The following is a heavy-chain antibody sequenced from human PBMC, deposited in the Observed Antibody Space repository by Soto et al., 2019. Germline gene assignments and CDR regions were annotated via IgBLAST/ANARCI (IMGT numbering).Heavy chain of an antibody. CDR3: AKWSYLHY. CDR1: GFSFASFA. J-gene: IGHJ4*02. D-gene: IGHD3-10*01. CDR2: ISGSDGKT. V-gene: IGHV3-23*04. Sequence: DVRLAESGGGLVQPGGSLRLSCTTSGFSFASFAMTWVRQAPGKGLEWVATISGSDGKTYYADSVKGRFSISRDTSRNTLYLQMNSLRADDTAIYYCAKWSYLHYWGQGTRVTVSS.